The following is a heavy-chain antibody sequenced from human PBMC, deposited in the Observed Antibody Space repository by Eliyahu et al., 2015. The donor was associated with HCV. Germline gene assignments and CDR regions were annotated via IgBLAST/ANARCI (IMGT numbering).Heavy chain of an antibody. D-gene: IGHD2-2*02. CDR1: GGXXSXYA. J-gene: IGHJ3*02. Sequence: SAPEVKKPGSSVKVSCKXSGGXXSXYAISWVRQAPGQGLEWMGRIIPILGIANYAQKFQGRVTITADKSTSTAYMELSSLRSEDTAVYYCARGCSSTSCYKDAFDIWGQGTMVTVSS. CDR3: ARGCSSTSCYKDAFDI. V-gene: IGHV1-69*04. CDR2: IIPILGIA.